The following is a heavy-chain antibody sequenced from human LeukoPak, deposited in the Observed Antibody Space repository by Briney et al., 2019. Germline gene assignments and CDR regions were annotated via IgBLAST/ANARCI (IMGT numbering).Heavy chain of an antibody. V-gene: IGHV4-39*01. CDR3: AKKRSSPNWFDP. Sequence: PSETLSLTCTVSGGSISSSSYYWGWIRQPPGKGLEWIGSIYYSGSTYYNPSLKSRVTISVDTSKNQFSLKLSSVTAADTAVCYCAKKRSSPNWFDPWGQGTLVTVSS. CDR1: GGSISSSSYY. CDR2: IYYSGST. D-gene: IGHD6-13*01. J-gene: IGHJ5*02.